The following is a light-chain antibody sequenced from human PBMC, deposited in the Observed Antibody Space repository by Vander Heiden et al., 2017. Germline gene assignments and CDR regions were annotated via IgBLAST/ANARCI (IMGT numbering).Light chain of an antibody. CDR3: QQYSRLPIT. Sequence: EIVLTQSPGTLSLSPGERAIVSCRASRSVSSSSLAWYQQKPGQGPRLLIYGASSRATGIPDRFSGSGSGTDFTLTITRLEPEDFAVYYCQQYSRLPITFGQGTRLEIK. CDR2: GAS. J-gene: IGKJ5*01. CDR1: RSVSSSS. V-gene: IGKV3-20*01.